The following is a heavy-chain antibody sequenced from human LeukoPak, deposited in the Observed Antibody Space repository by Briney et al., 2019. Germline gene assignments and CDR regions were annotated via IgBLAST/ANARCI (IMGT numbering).Heavy chain of an antibody. CDR3: AKADLTTADRDAFDI. D-gene: IGHD2-21*02. CDR2: ITGSGATT. J-gene: IGHJ3*02. V-gene: IGHV3-23*01. CDR1: GFTFSSYD. Sequence: QPGGSLRLSCAASGFTFSSYDMNWVRPPPGKGLEWISAITGSGATTYYADSVKGRFTISRDNSKNTLYLQMNSLRVEDTAVYYCAKADLTTADRDAFDIWGQGTVVTVSS.